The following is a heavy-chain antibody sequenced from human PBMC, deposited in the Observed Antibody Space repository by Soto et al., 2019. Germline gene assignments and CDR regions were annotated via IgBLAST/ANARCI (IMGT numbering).Heavy chain of an antibody. J-gene: IGHJ5*02. V-gene: IGHV4-31*03. CDR2: MSYSGTT. D-gene: IGHD4-17*01. Sequence: SEPLSLTCPVSGGSINSDAFFWNWIRQHPGKGLEWIGYMSYSGTTFYNPSLKSRVTFSLDTSKNQFSLKMTSVTAADTAVYYCARHLSGDYPNSNWFDPWGQGTLVTVSS. CDR1: GGSINSDAFF. CDR3: ARHLSGDYPNSNWFDP.